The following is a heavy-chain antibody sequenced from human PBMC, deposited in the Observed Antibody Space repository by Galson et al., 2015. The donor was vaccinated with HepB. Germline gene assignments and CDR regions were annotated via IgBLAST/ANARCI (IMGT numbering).Heavy chain of an antibody. CDR3: TREPMVRGGWFTRTPPSLGYFDY. CDR1: GFTFGDYA. V-gene: IGHV3-49*03. Sequence: SLRLSCAASGFTFGDYAMSWFRQAPGKGLEWVGFIRSKAYGGTTEYAASVKGRFTISRDDSKSIAYLQMNSLKTEDTAVYYCTREPMVRGGWFTRTPPSLGYFDYWGQGTLVTVSS. CDR2: IRSKAYGGTT. D-gene: IGHD3-10*01. J-gene: IGHJ4*02.